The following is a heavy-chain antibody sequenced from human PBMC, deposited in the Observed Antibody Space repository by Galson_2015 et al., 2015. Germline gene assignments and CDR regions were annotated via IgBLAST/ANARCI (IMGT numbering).Heavy chain of an antibody. CDR1: GGSISSGSYY. D-gene: IGHD3-22*01. Sequence: TLSLTCTVSGGSISSGSYYWSWIRQPAGKGLEWIGRIYTSGSTNYNPSLKSRVTISVDTSKNQFSLKLSSVTAADTAVYYCARTITMMAYAFDIWGQGTMVTVSS. CDR2: IYTSGST. J-gene: IGHJ3*02. CDR3: ARTITMMAYAFDI. V-gene: IGHV4-61*02.